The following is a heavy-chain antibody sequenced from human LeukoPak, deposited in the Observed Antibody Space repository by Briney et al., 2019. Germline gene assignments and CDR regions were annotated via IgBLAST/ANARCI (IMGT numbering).Heavy chain of an antibody. CDR2: ISSSSSTI. D-gene: IGHD3-3*01. CDR3: ARGPRLNYDFWSGYSSFYFDY. V-gene: IGHV3-48*02. J-gene: IGHJ4*02. CDR1: GFTFSSYS. Sequence: SGGSLRLSCAASGFTFSSYSMNWVRQAPGKGLEWVSYISSSSSTIYYADSVKGRFTISRDNAKSSLYLQMNSLRDEDTAVYYCARGPRLNYDFWSGYSSFYFDYWGQGTLVTVSS.